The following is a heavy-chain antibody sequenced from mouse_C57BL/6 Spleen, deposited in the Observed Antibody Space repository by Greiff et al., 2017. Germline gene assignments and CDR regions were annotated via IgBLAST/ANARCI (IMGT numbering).Heavy chain of an antibody. Sequence: EVKLVESGGGLVKPGGSLKLSCAASGFTFSDYGMHWVRQAPEKGLEWVAYISSGSSTIYYADTVKGRFTSRDNAKNTLFLQMTSLRSEDTAMYYCARHYYGSMDYWGQGTSVTVSS. D-gene: IGHD1-1*01. CDR2: ISSGSSTI. J-gene: IGHJ4*01. V-gene: IGHV5-17*01. CDR3: ARHYYGSMDY. CDR1: GFTFSDYG.